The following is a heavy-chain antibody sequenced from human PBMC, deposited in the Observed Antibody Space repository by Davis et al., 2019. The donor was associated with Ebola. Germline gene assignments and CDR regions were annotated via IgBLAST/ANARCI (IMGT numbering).Heavy chain of an antibody. CDR2: ISYDETYK. CDR1: GFTFRSFG. V-gene: IGHV3-30*18. CDR3: AKAFWSGYHFDY. Sequence: GESLKISCTASGFTFRSFGMHWVRQAPGKGLEWVAVISYDETYKYYSDSVKGRFTISRDNAKNSLYLQMNSLRAEDTALYYCAKAFWSGYHFDYWGQGTLVTVSS. D-gene: IGHD3-3*01. J-gene: IGHJ4*02.